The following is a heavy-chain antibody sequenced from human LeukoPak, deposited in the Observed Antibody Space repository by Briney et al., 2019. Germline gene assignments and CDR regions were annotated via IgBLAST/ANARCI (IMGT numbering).Heavy chain of an antibody. J-gene: IGHJ3*02. CDR3: ATSRLWLRDAFDI. D-gene: IGHD5-12*01. CDR2: IYYGGNT. CDR1: GGSISSGGYY. V-gene: IGHV4-31*03. Sequence: PSETLSLTCTVSGGSISSGGYYWSWIRQHPGKGLEWIGYIYYGGNTYYNPSLKSRVTISVDTSKNQFSLKLSSVTAADTAVYYCATSRLWLRDAFDIWGQGTMVTVSS.